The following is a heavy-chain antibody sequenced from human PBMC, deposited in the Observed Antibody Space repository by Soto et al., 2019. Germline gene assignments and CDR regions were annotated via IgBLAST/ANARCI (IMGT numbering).Heavy chain of an antibody. Sequence: PGGSLRLSCAASGFTFNIYAMSWVRRAPGKGLEWVSGISLTGSSTYCADSVKGRFTISRDNAQKTLYLQMDSLRAEDTAIYYFAKVRGFIAVPAAGVYFDSWGQGTLVTVSS. J-gene: IGHJ4*02. CDR2: ISLTGSST. CDR1: GFTFNIYA. V-gene: IGHV3-23*01. D-gene: IGHD6-19*01. CDR3: AKVRGFIAVPAAGVYFDS.